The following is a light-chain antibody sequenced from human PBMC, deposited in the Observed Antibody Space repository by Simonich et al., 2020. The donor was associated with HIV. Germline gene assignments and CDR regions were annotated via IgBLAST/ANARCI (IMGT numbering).Light chain of an antibody. J-gene: IGKJ1*01. V-gene: IGKV3-15*01. CDR1: QSVSSN. CDR3: QQYNNWPPERT. CDR2: SAS. Sequence: EIVMTQSPATLSVSPGERATLSCRARQSVSSNLAWYQQKPGQAPRLLIYSASTRATVIPAKFSGSWSGTEFTLTISSMQSEDFAVYYCQQYNNWPPERTFGQGTKVEIK.